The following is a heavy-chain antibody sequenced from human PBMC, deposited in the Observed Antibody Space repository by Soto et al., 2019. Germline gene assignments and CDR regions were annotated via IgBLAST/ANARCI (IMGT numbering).Heavy chain of an antibody. J-gene: IGHJ5*02. CDR3: ARGARQAVLRYLGPKRAGGFDP. D-gene: IGHD3-9*01. CDR2: INPNSGGT. Sequence: ASVKVSCKASGYTFTGYYMHWVRQAPGQGLEWIGWINPNSGGTNYAQKFQGWVTMTRDTSISTAYMELSRLRSDDTAVYYCARGARQAVLRYLGPKRAGGFDPWGQG. V-gene: IGHV1-2*04. CDR1: GYTFTGYY.